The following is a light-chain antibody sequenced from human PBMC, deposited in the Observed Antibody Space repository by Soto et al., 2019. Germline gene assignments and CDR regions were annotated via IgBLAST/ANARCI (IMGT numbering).Light chain of an antibody. J-gene: IGKJ3*01. CDR3: QPYYSTPLT. CDR1: QSVLYSSNNKNY. CDR2: WAS. V-gene: IGKV4-1*01. Sequence: DIVMTQSPDSLAVSLGERATINCKSSQSVLYSSNNKNYLAWYQQKPGQPPKLLIYWASTRESGVPDRFSGSGSGTDFTLTLTSLQPEDVAVYYCQPYYSTPLTFGPGTKVDIK.